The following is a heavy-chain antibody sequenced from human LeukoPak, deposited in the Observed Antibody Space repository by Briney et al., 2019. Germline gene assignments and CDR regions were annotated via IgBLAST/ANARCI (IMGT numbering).Heavy chain of an antibody. Sequence: ASVKVSCKASVYTFTSYDINWVRQATGQGLEWMGWMNPNSGNTGYAQKFQGRVTMTRNTSISTAYMELSSLRSEDTAVYYCVVVVPYDAFDIWGQGTMVTVSS. CDR3: VVVVPYDAFDI. D-gene: IGHD2-21*01. J-gene: IGHJ3*02. V-gene: IGHV1-8*01. CDR1: VYTFTSYD. CDR2: MNPNSGNT.